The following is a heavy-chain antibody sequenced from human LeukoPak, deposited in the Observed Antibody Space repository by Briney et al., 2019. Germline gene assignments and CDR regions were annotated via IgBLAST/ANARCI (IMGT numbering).Heavy chain of an antibody. D-gene: IGHD2-21*01. Sequence: SETLSLTCTVSRGSITSTDHYWAWIRQPPGRALEWIGSIYHTGKTFYSPSLKSRLSMSIDTSKSQFSLNLTSVTAADTAVYYCARHSIASDGARLFDYWGRGTLVTVSS. J-gene: IGHJ4*02. V-gene: IGHV4-39*01. CDR1: RGSITSTDHY. CDR2: IYHTGKT. CDR3: ARHSIASDGARLFDY.